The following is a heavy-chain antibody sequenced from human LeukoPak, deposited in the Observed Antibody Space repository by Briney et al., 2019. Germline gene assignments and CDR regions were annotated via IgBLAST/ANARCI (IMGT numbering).Heavy chain of an antibody. CDR1: GGSFSGCY. D-gene: IGHD6-13*01. CDR2: INHSGST. Sequence: PSETLSLTCAVYGGSFSGCYWSWIRQPPGKGLEWIGEINHSGSTNYNPSLKSRVTISVDTSKNQFSLKLSSVTAADTAVYYCARGKTIGYSSSWYGRGVFDIWGQGTMVTVSS. J-gene: IGHJ3*02. V-gene: IGHV4-34*01. CDR3: ARGKTIGYSSSWYGRGVFDI.